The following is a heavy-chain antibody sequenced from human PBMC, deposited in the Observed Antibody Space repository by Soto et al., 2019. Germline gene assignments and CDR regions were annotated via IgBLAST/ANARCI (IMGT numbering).Heavy chain of an antibody. V-gene: IGHV4-30-4*01. CDR1: GGSISSGDYQ. D-gene: IGHD3-3*01. CDR3: ARGAALRFLEWYDY. J-gene: IGHJ4*02. Sequence: QVQLQESGPGLVKPSQTLSLICTVSGGSISSGDYQWSWIRQPPGKGLEWIGSIYNSGSTYYNPSRKSRVTISVDTSKNQFSLKLSSVTGADTAVYYCARGAALRFLEWYDYWGQGTLVTVSS. CDR2: IYNSGST.